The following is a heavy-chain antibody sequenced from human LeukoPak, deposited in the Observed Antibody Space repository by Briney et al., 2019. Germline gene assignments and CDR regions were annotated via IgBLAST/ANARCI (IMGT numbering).Heavy chain of an antibody. J-gene: IGHJ5*02. CDR1: GYSFASFW. V-gene: IGHV5-51*01. Sequence: GESLKISCKGSGYSFASFWIGWVRQMPGKGLEWMGVIYPADSDTRYSPSFQGQVTISADKSTSTAYLQWSTLKASDTAIYYCARQPAAAQYTNWFDPWGQGTLVTVS. CDR3: ARQPAAAQYTNWFDP. CDR2: IYPADSDT. D-gene: IGHD2-2*01.